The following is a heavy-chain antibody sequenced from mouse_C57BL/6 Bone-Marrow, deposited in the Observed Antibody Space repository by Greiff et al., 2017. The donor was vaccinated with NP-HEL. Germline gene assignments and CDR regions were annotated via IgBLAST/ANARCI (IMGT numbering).Heavy chain of an antibody. CDR3: ARPDGSSLYWYFDV. Sequence: EVQGVESGGGLVQPGGSLKLSCAASGFTFSSYTMSWVRQTPEKRLEWVATISGGGGNTYYPDSVKGRFTISRDNAKNTLYLQMSSLRSEDTALYYCARPDGSSLYWYFDVWGTGTTVTVSS. CDR1: GFTFSSYT. D-gene: IGHD1-1*01. V-gene: IGHV5-9*01. CDR2: ISGGGGNT. J-gene: IGHJ1*03.